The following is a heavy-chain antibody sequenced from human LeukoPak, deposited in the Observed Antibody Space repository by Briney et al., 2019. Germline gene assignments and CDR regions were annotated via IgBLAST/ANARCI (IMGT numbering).Heavy chain of an antibody. CDR2: INPSGGST. D-gene: IGHD4-17*01. Sequence: GASVKVSSTASGYTFTIYYMHWVRHAPGQGLGWMGIINPSGGSTSYAQKFQGRVTMTRDTSTSTVYMELSSLRSEDTAVYYCARDQGTTVTTLDAFDIWGQGTMVTVSS. V-gene: IGHV1-46*01. J-gene: IGHJ3*02. CDR3: ARDQGTTVTTLDAFDI. CDR1: GYTFTIYY.